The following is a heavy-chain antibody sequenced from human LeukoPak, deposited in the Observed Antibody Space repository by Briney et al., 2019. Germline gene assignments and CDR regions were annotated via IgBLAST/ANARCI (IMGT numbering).Heavy chain of an antibody. CDR1: GFTFDDYG. J-gene: IGHJ3*02. V-gene: IGHV3-20*04. Sequence: GGSLRLSCAASGFTFDDYGMSWVRQAPGKGLEWVSGINWNGGSTGYADSVKGRFTISRDNAKSSLYLQMNSLRAEDTALYYCARVGDTAMVGDAFDIWGQGTMVTVSS. D-gene: IGHD5-18*01. CDR3: ARVGDTAMVGDAFDI. CDR2: INWNGGST.